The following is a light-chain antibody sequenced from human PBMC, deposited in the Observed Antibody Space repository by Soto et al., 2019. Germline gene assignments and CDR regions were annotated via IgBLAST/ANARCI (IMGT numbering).Light chain of an antibody. V-gene: IGLV1-47*02. J-gene: IGLJ1*01. CDR1: SSNIGSNY. CDR2: SND. CDR3: AAWDGSLSGNYV. Sequence: QSVLTQPPSASGTPGQRITISCSGSSSNIGSNYVYWYQHLPGTAPKLLIYSNDRRPSGVPDRFSGSKSGTSASLAISGLRSEDEADYYCAAWDGSLSGNYVFGTGTKVTVL.